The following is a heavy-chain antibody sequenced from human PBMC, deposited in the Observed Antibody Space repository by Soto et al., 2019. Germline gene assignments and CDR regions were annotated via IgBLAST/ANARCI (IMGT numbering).Heavy chain of an antibody. D-gene: IGHD2-2*03. V-gene: IGHV3-23*01. CDR1: GFTFSTYA. CDR2: ISGSGSST. Sequence: GGSLRLSCAASGFTFSTYAMSCVRQAPGKGLEWVSAISGSGSSTYYADSVKGRFTISRDNSKNTLYLEMNSLRAEDTAVYYCAKDIGYCSTTSCFLDYWGLGTLVTVSS. J-gene: IGHJ4*02. CDR3: AKDIGYCSTTSCFLDY.